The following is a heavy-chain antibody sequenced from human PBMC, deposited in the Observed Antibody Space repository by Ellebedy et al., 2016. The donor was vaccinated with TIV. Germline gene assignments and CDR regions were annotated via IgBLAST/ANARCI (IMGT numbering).Heavy chain of an antibody. V-gene: IGHV3-30*04. D-gene: IGHD6-13*01. Sequence: GESLKISCAASGFTFSDYPMHWVRQAPGKGLEWVAVISYDGSNKYYPDSVKGRFTISRDNSKNTLYLQMNSLRPEDTAVYYCARPTKEESNRWYFDSWGQGTLVTVSS. CDR3: ARPTKEESNRWYFDS. CDR1: GFTFSDYP. CDR2: ISYDGSNK. J-gene: IGHJ4*02.